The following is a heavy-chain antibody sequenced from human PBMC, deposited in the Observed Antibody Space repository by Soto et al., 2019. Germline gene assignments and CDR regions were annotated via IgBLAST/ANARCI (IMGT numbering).Heavy chain of an antibody. D-gene: IGHD2-15*01. CDR3: AHRRGSTSTEVVVADTCWFDP. Sequence: SGPTLVNPTQTLTLTCTFSGFSLSTSGVGVGWILQPPGKALEWLALIYWDDDKCYSPSLKSRPTITKDTSKNQVVLTMTNMDPVDTATYYCAHRRGSTSTEVVVADTCWFDPWGQ. J-gene: IGHJ5*02. CDR2: IYWDDDK. V-gene: IGHV2-5*02. CDR1: GFSLSTSGVG.